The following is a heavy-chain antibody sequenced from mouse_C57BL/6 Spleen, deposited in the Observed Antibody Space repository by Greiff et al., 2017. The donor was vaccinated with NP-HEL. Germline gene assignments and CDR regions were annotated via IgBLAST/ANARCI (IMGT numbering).Heavy chain of an antibody. V-gene: IGHV1-81*01. CDR2: IYPRSGNT. Sequence: QVQLQQSGAELARPGASVKLSCKASGYTFTSYGISWVKQRTGQGLEWIGEIYPRSGNTYYNETFKGKATLTADKSSSTAYMELRSLTSEDSAVSFCARGDEKYAWFAYWGQGTLVTVSA. CDR1: GYTFTSYG. D-gene: IGHD5-1-1*01. CDR3: ARGDEKYAWFAY. J-gene: IGHJ3*01.